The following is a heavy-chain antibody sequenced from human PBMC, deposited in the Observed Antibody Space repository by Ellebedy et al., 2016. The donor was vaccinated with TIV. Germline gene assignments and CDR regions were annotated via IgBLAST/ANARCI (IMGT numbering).Heavy chain of an antibody. V-gene: IGHV1-69*04. D-gene: IGHD2-2*01. J-gene: IGHJ4*02. CDR2: IIPILGIA. Sequence: SVKVSXXASGGTFSSYAISWVRQAPGQGLEWMGRIIPILGIANYAQKFQGRVTITADKSTSTAYMELSSLRSEDTAVYYCASQSRYLSQPHRPLDYWGQGTLVTVSS. CDR3: ASQSRYLSQPHRPLDY. CDR1: GGTFSSYA.